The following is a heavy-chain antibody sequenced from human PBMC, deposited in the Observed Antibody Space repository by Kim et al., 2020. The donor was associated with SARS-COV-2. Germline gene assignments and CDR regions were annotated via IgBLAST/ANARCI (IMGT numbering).Heavy chain of an antibody. J-gene: IGHJ6*02. CDR2: FDPEDGET. V-gene: IGHV1-24*01. Sequence: ASVKVSCKVSGYTLTELSMHWVRQAPGKGLEWMGGFDPEDGETIYAQKFQGRVTLTEDTSTDTAYMELSSLRSEDTAVYYCATVRTEAPKTDDYRIDVWGQGTTGTVSS. CDR3: ATVRTEAPKTDDYRIDV. CDR1: GYTLTELS.